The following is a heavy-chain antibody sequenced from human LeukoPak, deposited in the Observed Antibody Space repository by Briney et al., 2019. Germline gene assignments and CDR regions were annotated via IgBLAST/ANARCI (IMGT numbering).Heavy chain of an antibody. Sequence: GGSLRLSCAASGFPFRSYAMSWVRQAPGKGLEWVSAIGGRGTNTYYADSVKGRFTISRDNSKDTLDLQMNSLRAEDTAVYYCAKHPIVGATGNFDYWGQGTLVTVSS. CDR1: GFPFRSYA. D-gene: IGHD1-26*01. V-gene: IGHV3-23*01. CDR3: AKHPIVGATGNFDY. J-gene: IGHJ4*02. CDR2: IGGRGTNT.